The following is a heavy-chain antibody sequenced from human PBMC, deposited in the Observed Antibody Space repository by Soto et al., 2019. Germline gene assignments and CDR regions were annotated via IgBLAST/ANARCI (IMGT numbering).Heavy chain of an antibody. CDR1: GYTFTGYY. V-gene: IGHV1-2*04. CDR2: INPNSGGT. J-gene: IGHJ4*02. D-gene: IGHD2-2*01. CDR3: ARVVLDTFLGYCSSTSCNGALDY. Sequence: ASVKVYCKASGYTFTGYYMHWVRQAPGQGLEWMGWINPNSGGTNYAQNFQGWVTMTRDTSISTAYMELSRLRSDDTAVYYCARVVLDTFLGYCSSTSCNGALDYWGQGTLVTVSS.